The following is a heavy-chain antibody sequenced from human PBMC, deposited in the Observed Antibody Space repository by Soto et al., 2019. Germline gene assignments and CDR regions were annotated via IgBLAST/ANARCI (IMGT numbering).Heavy chain of an antibody. Sequence: ASVKVSCKVSGGYTLTELSMHWVRQAPGKGLEWMGGFDPEDGETIYAQRFQGRATMTEDTSSQTAYMELSSLRSEDTAVYYCATAHLIRYGRDYWGQGTLVTVSS. CDR2: FDPEDGET. CDR3: ATAHLIRYGRDY. CDR1: GGYTLTELS. D-gene: IGHD3-9*01. J-gene: IGHJ4*02. V-gene: IGHV1-24*01.